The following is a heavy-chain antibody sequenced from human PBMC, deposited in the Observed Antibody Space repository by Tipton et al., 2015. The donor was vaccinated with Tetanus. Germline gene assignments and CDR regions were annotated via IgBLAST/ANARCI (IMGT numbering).Heavy chain of an antibody. D-gene: IGHD2-15*01. J-gene: IGHJ4*02. CDR1: GGSISSSNW. CDR2: SWYDGTDK. V-gene: IGHV3-33*08. CDR3: AREADCSGGSCFSGDFDN. Sequence: LSLTCAVSGGSISSSNWWSWVRQSPGKGLEWVAVSWYDGTDKYYADSVKGRFTISRDNSKNTLYLQMNSLRAEDTAVYYCAREADCSGGSCFSGDFDNWGQGTQVTVSS.